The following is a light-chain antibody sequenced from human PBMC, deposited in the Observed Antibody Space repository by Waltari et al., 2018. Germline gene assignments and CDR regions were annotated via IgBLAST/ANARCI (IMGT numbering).Light chain of an antibody. CDR1: ISDVGSYNL. CDR2: EGS. J-gene: IGLJ2*01. Sequence: QSALTQPASVSGSPGQSITVSSTGTISDVGSYNLVPWYQQHPGKAPKLMIYEGSKRPSGVSNRFSGSKSGNTASLTISGLQAEDEAYYYCCSYAGSSTLLFGGGTKVTVL. V-gene: IGLV2-23*01. CDR3: CSYAGSSTLL.